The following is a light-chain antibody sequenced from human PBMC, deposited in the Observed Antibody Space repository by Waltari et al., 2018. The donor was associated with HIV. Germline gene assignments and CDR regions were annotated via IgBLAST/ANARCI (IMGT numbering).Light chain of an antibody. CDR2: NIS. CDR3: QQYHTWVS. Sequence: EIVMTQSPATLSVSPGERASLSCRASQNINGKLAWFQQKPGQAPRLVVYNISTRASGTPARFGGSGSATEFTLTISSLQSEDVGVYYCQQYHTWVSFGRGTSLQI. CDR1: QNINGK. V-gene: IGKV3-15*01. J-gene: IGKJ2*01.